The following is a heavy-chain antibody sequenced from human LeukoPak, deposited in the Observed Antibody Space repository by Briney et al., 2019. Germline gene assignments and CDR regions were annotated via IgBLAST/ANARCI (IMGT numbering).Heavy chain of an antibody. D-gene: IGHD3-9*01. Sequence: SETLSLTCTVSGYSISSGYYWGWIRQPPGKGLEWIGSIYHSGSTYYNPSLKSRVTISVDTSKNQFSLKLSSVTAADTAVYYCARGVYDILTVTEFDYWGQGTLVTVSS. V-gene: IGHV4-38-2*02. CDR1: GYSISSGYY. CDR3: ARGVYDILTVTEFDY. CDR2: IYHSGST. J-gene: IGHJ4*02.